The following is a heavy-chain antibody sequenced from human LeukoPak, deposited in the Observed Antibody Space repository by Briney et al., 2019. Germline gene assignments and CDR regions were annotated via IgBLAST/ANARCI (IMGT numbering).Heavy chain of an antibody. CDR2: VKQDGSVK. CDR3: ARDYCAKGSFDY. CDR1: GFTFNSYR. Sequence: GGSLRLSCAASGFTFNSYRMNWVRQAPGKGLQWLANVKQDGSVKYYVDSVKGRFTISRDNAENSLHLQMNSLGADDTAVYYCARDYCAKGSFDYWGQGTVVTVAS. J-gene: IGHJ4*02. D-gene: IGHD3-10*01. V-gene: IGHV3-7*04.